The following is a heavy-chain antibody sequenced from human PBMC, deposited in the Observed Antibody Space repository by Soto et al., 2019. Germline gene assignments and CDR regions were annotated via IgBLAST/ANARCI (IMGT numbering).Heavy chain of an antibody. Sequence: QVQLVESGGGVVQPGRSLRLSCAASGFTFSSYGMHWVRQAPGKGLEWVAVIWYDGSNKYYADSVKGRFTISRDNSKNTLYLQMNSLRAEETAVYYCARDQYYDSSGSDYYFDYWGQGTLVTVSS. D-gene: IGHD3-22*01. V-gene: IGHV3-33*01. CDR3: ARDQYYDSSGSDYYFDY. CDR1: GFTFSSYG. CDR2: IWYDGSNK. J-gene: IGHJ4*02.